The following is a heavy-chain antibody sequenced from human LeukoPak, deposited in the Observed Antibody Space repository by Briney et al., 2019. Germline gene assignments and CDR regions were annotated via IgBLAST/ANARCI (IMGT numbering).Heavy chain of an antibody. CDR1: GGSISSGGYY. Sequence: SQTLSLTCTVSGGSISSGGYYWSWIRQHPGKGLEWIGYIYYSGSTYYNPSLKSRVTISVDTSKNQFSLKLSSVTAADTAVYYCARADSMVRGVIPAAYFDYWGQGTLVTVSS. V-gene: IGHV4-31*03. CDR3: ARADSMVRGVIPAAYFDY. J-gene: IGHJ4*02. D-gene: IGHD3-10*01. CDR2: IYYSGST.